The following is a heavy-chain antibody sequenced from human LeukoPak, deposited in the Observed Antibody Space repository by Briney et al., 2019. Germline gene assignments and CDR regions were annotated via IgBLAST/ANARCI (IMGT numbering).Heavy chain of an antibody. D-gene: IGHD3-10*01. CDR1: GFTFSSYA. Sequence: PGGSLRLSCAASGFTFSSYAMSWVRQAPGKGLEWVSAISGSGGSTYYADSVKGRFTISRDNSKNTLYLQMNSLRAEDTAVYYCASRRGSYYYYGMDVWGQGTTVTVSS. CDR3: ASRRGSYYYYGMDV. V-gene: IGHV3-23*01. CDR2: ISGSGGST. J-gene: IGHJ6*02.